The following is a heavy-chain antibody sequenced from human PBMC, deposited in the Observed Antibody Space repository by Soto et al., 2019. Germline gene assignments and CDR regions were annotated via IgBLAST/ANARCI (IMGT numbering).Heavy chain of an antibody. Sequence: LRLSCAASGFTFTRYSMNWVRQAPGKGLEWVSSISSTTNYIYYGDSMKGRFTISRDNAKNSLYLQMNSLRAEDTAVYYCARGHSTSPNWFDPWGQGTLVTVSS. J-gene: IGHJ5*02. CDR3: ARGHSTSPNWFDP. CDR1: GFTFTRYS. D-gene: IGHD6-6*01. CDR2: ISSTTNYI. V-gene: IGHV3-21*04.